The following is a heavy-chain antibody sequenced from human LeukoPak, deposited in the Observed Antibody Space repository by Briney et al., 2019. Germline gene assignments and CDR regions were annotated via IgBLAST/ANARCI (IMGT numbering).Heavy chain of an antibody. CDR3: ARDYVSSALDY. Sequence: ASVNVSCKASGYTFTSYGISWVRQAPGQGLEWMGWISAYNGNTNYAQTLQGRVTMTTDTSTSTPYMELRSLRSDDTAGYYCARDYVSSALDYWGQGTLVTVSS. CDR1: GYTFTSYG. D-gene: IGHD6-19*01. V-gene: IGHV1-18*01. CDR2: ISAYNGNT. J-gene: IGHJ4*02.